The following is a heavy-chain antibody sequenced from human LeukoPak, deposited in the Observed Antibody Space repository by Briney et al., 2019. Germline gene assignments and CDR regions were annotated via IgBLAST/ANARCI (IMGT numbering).Heavy chain of an antibody. D-gene: IGHD7-27*01. Sequence: PSETLSLTCTVSGGSISSSSYYWSWIRQPPGKGLEWIGYIYYSGSTNYNPSLKSRVTISVDTSKNQFSLKLSSVTAADTAVYYCARGAGDFDYWGQGTLVTVSS. CDR1: GGSISSSSYY. CDR2: IYYSGST. J-gene: IGHJ4*02. CDR3: ARGAGDFDY. V-gene: IGHV4-61*01.